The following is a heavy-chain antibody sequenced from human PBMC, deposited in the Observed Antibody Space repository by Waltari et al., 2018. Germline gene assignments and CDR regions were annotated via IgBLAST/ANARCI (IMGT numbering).Heavy chain of an antibody. V-gene: IGHV3-7*01. CDR3: ARALPGEITVYDY. CDR1: GFTFGSHW. D-gene: IGHD3-10*01. CDR2: IKQYGTQQ. J-gene: IGHJ4*02. Sequence: EVQLVESGGGLVQPGGSLRLSCVASGFTFGSHWMSWVSQAPEKGREWVADIKQYGTQQYYVDSVKGRFTVSRDNHKNSLFLQMNSLRAEDTAVYYCARALPGEITVYDYWAQGALVTVSS.